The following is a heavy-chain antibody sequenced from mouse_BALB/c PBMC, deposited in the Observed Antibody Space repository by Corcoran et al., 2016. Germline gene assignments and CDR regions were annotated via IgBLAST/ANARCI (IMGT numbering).Heavy chain of an antibody. CDR2: IDPANGNT. V-gene: IGHV14-3*02. CDR1: GFNIKDTY. Sequence: EVQLQQSGAELVKPGASVKLSCPASGFNIKDTYMHWVKQRPEQGLEWIGRIDPANGNTKCDPKFQGKATLTADTSSNTAFLQLSSLTSEDTAVYYCARSRDGNYVVYWGQGTTLTVSS. D-gene: IGHD2-3*01. J-gene: IGHJ2*01. CDR3: ARSRDGNYVVY.